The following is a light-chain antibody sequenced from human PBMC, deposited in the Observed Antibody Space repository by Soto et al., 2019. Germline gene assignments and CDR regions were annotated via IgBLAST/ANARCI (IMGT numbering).Light chain of an antibody. J-gene: IGLJ3*02. CDR2: DVS. V-gene: IGLV2-14*01. CDR1: SSDVGAYNY. Sequence: QSALTQPASVSGSPGQSITISCTGTSSDVGAYNYVSWYQQDPGKVPKLIIYDVSNRPSGVSNRFSGFKSGNTASLTISGLHAEDQADYYCSSYTIANSLVFGGGTKLTVL. CDR3: SSYTIANSLV.